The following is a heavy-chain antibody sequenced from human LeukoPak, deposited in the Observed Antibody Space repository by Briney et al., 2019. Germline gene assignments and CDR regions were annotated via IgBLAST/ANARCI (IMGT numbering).Heavy chain of an antibody. V-gene: IGHV1-69*05. D-gene: IGHD1-26*01. J-gene: IGHJ4*02. CDR1: GGTFSSYA. Sequence: GASVKVSCKASGGTFSSYAISWVRQAPGHGLEWMGGIIPIFGTANYAQKSQGRVTITTDESTSTAYMELSSLRSEDTAVYYCAPLVGADPALTPGGDYWGQGTLVTVSS. CDR2: IIPIFGTA. CDR3: APLVGADPALTPGGDY.